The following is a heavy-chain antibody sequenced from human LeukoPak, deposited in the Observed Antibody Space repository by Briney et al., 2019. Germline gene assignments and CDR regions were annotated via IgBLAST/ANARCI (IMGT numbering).Heavy chain of an antibody. CDR2: ISGSGSST. CDR3: AKGRYYYDNSDAFEI. J-gene: IGHJ3*02. D-gene: IGHD3-22*01. V-gene: IGHV3-23*01. CDR1: GFTFSSYA. Sequence: PGGSLRLSCAASGFTFSSYAMTWVRQTPGKGVEWVSGISGSGSSTYYADSVKGRFTISRDNSKNTLYLQMNSLRAEDTAVYHCAKGRYYYDNSDAFEIWGQGTMVTVPS.